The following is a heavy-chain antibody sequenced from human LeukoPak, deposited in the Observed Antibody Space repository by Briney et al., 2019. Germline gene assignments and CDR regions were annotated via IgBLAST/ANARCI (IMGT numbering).Heavy chain of an antibody. D-gene: IGHD2-15*01. CDR2: ISSSSSYI. CDR1: GFTFSSYS. Sequence: SGGSLRLSCAASGFTFSSYSMNWVRQAPGKELKWVSCISSSSSYIYYADSVKGRLNISRDNAKTSLYLQMNSLSVEDTAVYYCARAPEGYCSGGSCYSRDAFDIWGQGTMVTVSS. J-gene: IGHJ3*02. CDR3: ARAPEGYCSGGSCYSRDAFDI. V-gene: IGHV3-21*01.